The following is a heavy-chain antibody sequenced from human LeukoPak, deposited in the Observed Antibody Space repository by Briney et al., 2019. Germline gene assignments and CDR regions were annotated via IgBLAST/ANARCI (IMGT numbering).Heavy chain of an antibody. Sequence: SETLSLTCAVYGGSSSGYYWSWIRQPPGKGLEWIGEINHSGSTNYNPSLKSRVTISVDTSKNQFSLKLSSVTAADTAVYFCASGSNIAAIRYFDLWGRGTLVTVSS. J-gene: IGHJ2*01. CDR1: GGSSSGYY. CDR3: ASGSNIAAIRYFDL. D-gene: IGHD6-25*01. V-gene: IGHV4-34*01. CDR2: INHSGST.